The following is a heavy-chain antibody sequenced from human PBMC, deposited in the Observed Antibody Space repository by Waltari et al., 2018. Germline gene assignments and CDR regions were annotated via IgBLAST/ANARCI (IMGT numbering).Heavy chain of an antibody. CDR1: GYTFTGYY. CDR3: ARDRRGLAWYFDL. J-gene: IGHJ2*01. Sequence: QVQLVQSGAEVKKPGASVKVSCKASGYTFTGYYMHWVRQAPGQALEWMGWINPNRGGTNYAQKFQGRVTMTRDTSSSTAYMELSRLRSDDTAVYYCARDRRGLAWYFDLWGRGTLVTVSS. D-gene: IGHD3-3*02. V-gene: IGHV1-2*02. CDR2: INPNRGGT.